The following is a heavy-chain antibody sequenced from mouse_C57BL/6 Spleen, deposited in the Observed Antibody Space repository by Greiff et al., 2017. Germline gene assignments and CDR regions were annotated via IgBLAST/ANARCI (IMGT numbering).Heavy chain of an antibody. Sequence: VQLVESGAELVRPGTSVKVSCKASGYAFTNYLIEWVKQRPGQGLEWIGVINPGSGGTNYNEKFKGKATLTADKSSSTAYMQLSSLTSEDSAVFFGARSGEGGGYYFDYWGQGTTLTVSS. V-gene: IGHV1-54*01. CDR3: ARSGEGGGYYFDY. J-gene: IGHJ2*01. CDR1: GYAFTNYL. CDR2: INPGSGGT. D-gene: IGHD3-1*01.